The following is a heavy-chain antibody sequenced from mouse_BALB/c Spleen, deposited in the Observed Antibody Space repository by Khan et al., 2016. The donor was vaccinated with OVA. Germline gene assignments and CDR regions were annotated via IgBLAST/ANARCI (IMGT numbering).Heavy chain of an antibody. CDR3: ARVYDCFAY. V-gene: IGHV1-18*01. Sequence: VRLQQSGPDLVKTGASVKISCKASGYSFTAYYMNWVKLSHGKSLECIGSINPNTDNTNYNQKFKGKATITVDTSSSTAYMELRSLTSEDTAVYFCARVYDCFAYWGQGTLVTVSA. CDR1: GYSFTAYY. J-gene: IGHJ3*01. D-gene: IGHD2-14*01. CDR2: INPNTDNT.